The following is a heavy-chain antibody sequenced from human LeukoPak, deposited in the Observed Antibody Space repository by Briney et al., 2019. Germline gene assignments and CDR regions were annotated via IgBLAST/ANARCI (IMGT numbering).Heavy chain of an antibody. CDR3: AGGGITMVRGAPYNWFDP. D-gene: IGHD3-10*01. J-gene: IGHJ5*02. V-gene: IGHV1-69*06. CDR2: IIPIFGTA. Sequence: SVNVSCKASGGTFSSYAISWVRQAPGQGLDWMGGIIPIFGTANYAQKFQGRVTITADKSTSTAYMELSSLRSEDTAVYYCAGGGITMVRGAPYNWFDPWGQGTLVTVSS. CDR1: GGTFSSYA.